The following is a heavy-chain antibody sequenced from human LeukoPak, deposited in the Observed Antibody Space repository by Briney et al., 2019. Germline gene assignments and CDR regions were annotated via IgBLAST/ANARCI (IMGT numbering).Heavy chain of an antibody. CDR3: ARWGAVTRDY. J-gene: IGHJ4*02. CDR2: IYYSGST. CDR1: GGSISSYY. D-gene: IGHD2-21*02. Sequence: SETLSLTCTVSGGSISSYYWSWIRQPPGKGLEWIGYIYYSGSTNYNPSLKSRVTISVDTSKNQFSLRLSSVTAADTAVYYCARWGAVTRDYWGQGTLVTVSS. V-gene: IGHV4-59*08.